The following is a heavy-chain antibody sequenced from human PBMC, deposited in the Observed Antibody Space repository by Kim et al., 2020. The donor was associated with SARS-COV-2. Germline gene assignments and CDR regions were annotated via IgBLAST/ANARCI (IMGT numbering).Heavy chain of an antibody. V-gene: IGHV4-30-2*04. CDR3: ASQPATVVGY. D-gene: IGHD2-2*01. J-gene: IGHJ4*02. Sequence: STYHNPSLKSRVTISVDTSKNQFSLKLSSVTAADTAVYYCASQPATVVGYWGQGTLVTVSS. CDR2: ST.